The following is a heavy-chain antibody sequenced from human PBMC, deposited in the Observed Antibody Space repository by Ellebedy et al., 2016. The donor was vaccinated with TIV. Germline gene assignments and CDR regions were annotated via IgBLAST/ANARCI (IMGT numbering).Heavy chain of an antibody. CDR2: IWYDAFNK. CDR3: AREQSPYYDILTDSFDY. V-gene: IGHV3-33*08. D-gene: IGHD3-9*01. Sequence: GESLKISCAASGFTFSTYWMNWVRQAPGKGLEWVAVIWYDAFNKYYADSVKGRFTISRDNSKNTLYLQMDSLRAEDTAVYYCAREQSPYYDILTDSFDYWGQGSLVTVSS. J-gene: IGHJ4*02. CDR1: GFTFSTYW.